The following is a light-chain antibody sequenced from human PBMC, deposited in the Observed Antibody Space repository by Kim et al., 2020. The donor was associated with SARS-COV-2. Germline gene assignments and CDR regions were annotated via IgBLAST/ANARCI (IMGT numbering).Light chain of an antibody. CDR2: GAS. V-gene: IGKV1-39*01. J-gene: IGKJ4*01. CDR3: QQSHTAPLLN. CDR1: QSIDTF. Sequence: DIQMTQSPSSLAASVGDRVTIACRASQSIDTFLNWYPQKPGKAPKLLIYGASTLQSGVPSRFSGSGSGTDFTLTISSLQHEDFATYHCQQSHTAPLLNFGGGNKVDIK.